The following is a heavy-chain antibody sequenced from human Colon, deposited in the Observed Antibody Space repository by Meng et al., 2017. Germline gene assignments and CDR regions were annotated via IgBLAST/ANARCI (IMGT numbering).Heavy chain of an antibody. D-gene: IGHD3-22*01. V-gene: IGHV4-4*02. CDR3: ARRVQYSSGYYYFDF. Sequence: HASRLGLGDPSWTLSLTRVVSRGSLIISNWWTWVRQAPGKGLEWIGEIYRSGSTNYNPSLKSRVTISIDTSKNEFSLKLTSVTAADTALYYCARRVQYSSGYYYFDFWGQGTLVTVSS. J-gene: IGHJ4*02. CDR1: RGSLIISNW. CDR2: IYRSGST.